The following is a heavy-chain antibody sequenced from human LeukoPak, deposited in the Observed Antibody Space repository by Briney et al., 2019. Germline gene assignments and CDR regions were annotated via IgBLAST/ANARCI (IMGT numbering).Heavy chain of an antibody. CDR3: ARGLSYYYDSSGYPSFDY. CDR2: INHSGST. V-gene: IGHV4-34*01. CDR1: GGSFSGYY. J-gene: IGHJ4*02. Sequence: SETLSLTCAVYGGSFSGYYWSWIRQPPGKGLEWIGEINHSGSTNYNPSPKSRVTISVDTSKNQFSLKLSSVTAADTAVYYCARGLSYYYDSSGYPSFDYWGQGTLVTVSS. D-gene: IGHD3-22*01.